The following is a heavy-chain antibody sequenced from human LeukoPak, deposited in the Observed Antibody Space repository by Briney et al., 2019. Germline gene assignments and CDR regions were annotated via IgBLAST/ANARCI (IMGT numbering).Heavy chain of an antibody. J-gene: IGHJ6*02. CDR2: IWYDGSNK. D-gene: IGHD6-19*01. Sequence: GGSLRLSCAASGFTFSSYGMHWVRQAPGKGLEWVAVIWYDGSNKYYADSVKGRFTISRDNSKNTLYLQMNSLRAEDTAVYYCARAGIGVANYYGMDVWGQGTTVTVSS. CDR1: GFTFSSYG. V-gene: IGHV3-33*01. CDR3: ARAGIGVANYYGMDV.